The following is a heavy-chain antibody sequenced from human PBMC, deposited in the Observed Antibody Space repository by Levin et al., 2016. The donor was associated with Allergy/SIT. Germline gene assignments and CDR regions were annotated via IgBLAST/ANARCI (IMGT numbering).Heavy chain of an antibody. D-gene: IGHD6-13*01. Sequence: WIRQPPGKGLEWVSCITGSSSYTHYADSVKGRFTISRDNAKNSLYLQMNSLRAEDSAVYYCARDSVYSGIIWGQGALVTVSS. J-gene: IGHJ4*02. V-gene: IGHV3-11*06. CDR3: ARDSVYSGII. CDR2: ITGSSSYT.